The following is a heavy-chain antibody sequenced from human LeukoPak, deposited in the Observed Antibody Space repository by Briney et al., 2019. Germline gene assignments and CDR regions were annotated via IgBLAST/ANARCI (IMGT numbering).Heavy chain of an antibody. CDR3: ARDWTPYCSSTSCYTYFDY. D-gene: IGHD2-2*02. J-gene: IGHJ4*02. V-gene: IGHV1-69*05. CDR1: GGTFSSYA. CDR2: IIPIFGTA. Sequence: SVKVSCKASGGTFSSYAISWVRQAPGQGLEWMGGIIPIFGTANYAQKFQGRVTITTDESTSTAYMELSSLRSEDTAVYYCARDWTPYCSSTSCYTYFDYWGQGTLVTVSS.